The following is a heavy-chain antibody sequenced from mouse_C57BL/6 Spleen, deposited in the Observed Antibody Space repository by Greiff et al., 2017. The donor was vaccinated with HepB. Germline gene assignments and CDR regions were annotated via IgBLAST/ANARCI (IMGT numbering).Heavy chain of an antibody. Sequence: QVQLQQSGAELVKPGASVKMSCKASGYTFTSYWITWVKQRPGQGLEWIGDIYPGSGSTNYNEKFKSKATLTVDTSSSTAYMQLSSLTSEDSAVYYCARSSLDYHAMDYWGQGTSVTVSS. V-gene: IGHV1-55*01. CDR1: GYTFTSYW. CDR3: ARSSLDYHAMDY. J-gene: IGHJ4*01. CDR2: IYPGSGST.